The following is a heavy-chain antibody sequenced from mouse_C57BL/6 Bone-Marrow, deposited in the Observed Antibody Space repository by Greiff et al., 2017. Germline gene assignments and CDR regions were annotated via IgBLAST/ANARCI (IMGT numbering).Heavy chain of an antibody. J-gene: IGHJ2*01. CDR2: IYPGDGDT. Sequence: VKLMESGAELVKPGASVKISCKASGYAFSSYWMNWVKQRPGKGLEWIGQIYPGDGDTNYNGKFKGKATLTADKSSSTAYMQLSSLTSEDSAVYFCARSRGGVTYYWGQGTTLTVSS. D-gene: IGHD2-5*01. V-gene: IGHV1-80*01. CDR3: ARSRGGVTYY. CDR1: GYAFSSYW.